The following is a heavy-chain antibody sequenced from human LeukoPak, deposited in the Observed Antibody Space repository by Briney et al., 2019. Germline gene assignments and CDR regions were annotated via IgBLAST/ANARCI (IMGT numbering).Heavy chain of an antibody. CDR1: GFTLSSYA. CDR2: ISYDGSNK. V-gene: IGHV3-30-3*01. J-gene: IGHJ4*02. Sequence: GGSLRLSCAASGFTLSSYAMHWVRQAPGKGLEWVAVISYDGSNKYYADSVKGRFTISRDNSKNTLYLQMNSLRAEDTAVYYCANLKGTGSFDYWGQGTLVTVSS. D-gene: IGHD3-9*01. CDR3: ANLKGTGSFDY.